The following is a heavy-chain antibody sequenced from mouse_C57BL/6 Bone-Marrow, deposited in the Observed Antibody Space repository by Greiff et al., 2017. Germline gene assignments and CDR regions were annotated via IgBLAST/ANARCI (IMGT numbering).Heavy chain of an antibody. D-gene: IGHD1-1*01. CDR1: GYTFTSYG. J-gene: IGHJ3*01. CDR2: IYPRSGDT. Sequence: QVQLQQSGAELARPGASVKLSCKASGYTFTSYGISWVKQRTGQGLEWIGEIYPRSGDTYYNEKFKGKATLAADKSSSTAYMELRSLTSEDSAVYFCARGGSGTVFAYGGRGTLVTVSA. CDR3: ARGGSGTVFAY. V-gene: IGHV1-81*01.